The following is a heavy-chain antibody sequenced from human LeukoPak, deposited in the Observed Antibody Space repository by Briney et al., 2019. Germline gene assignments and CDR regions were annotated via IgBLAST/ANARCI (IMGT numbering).Heavy chain of an antibody. V-gene: IGHV3-21*01. CDR1: GFDFSTYA. CDR2: ISTMSNYI. D-gene: IGHD4-23*01. J-gene: IGHJ4*02. Sequence: GGSLRLSCAASGFDFSTYAINWVRQAPGKGLEWVSSISTMSNYIFYGDSVKGRFTISRDNAKNSVYLQMNSLRPEDTAVYYCARGGDYGGNSVPFFGFDYWGQGTLVTVSS. CDR3: ARGGDYGGNSVPFFGFDY.